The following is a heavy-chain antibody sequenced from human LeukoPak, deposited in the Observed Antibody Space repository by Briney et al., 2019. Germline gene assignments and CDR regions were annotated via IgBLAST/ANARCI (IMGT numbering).Heavy chain of an antibody. Sequence: GRSLRLSCAASGFTFDDYAMHWVRQAPGKGLEWVSGISWNSGSIGYADSVKGRFTISRDNAKNSLYLQMNSLRAEDMALYYCAKDSGNYVAFVIWGQGTMVTVSS. CDR1: GFTFDDYA. CDR3: AKDSGNYVAFVI. D-gene: IGHD4-11*01. CDR2: ISWNSGSI. V-gene: IGHV3-9*03. J-gene: IGHJ3*02.